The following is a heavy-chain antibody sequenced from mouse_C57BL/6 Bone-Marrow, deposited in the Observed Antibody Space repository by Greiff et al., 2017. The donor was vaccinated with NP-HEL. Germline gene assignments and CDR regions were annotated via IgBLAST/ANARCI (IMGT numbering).Heavy chain of an antibody. CDR3: ASFSYYNRDY. CDR1: GFSLTSYG. V-gene: IGHV2-2*01. J-gene: IGHJ4*01. Sequence: QVQLQQSGPGLVQPSQSLSITCTVSGFSLTSYGVHWVRQSPGKGLEWLGVIWSGGSTDYNAAFISRLSISKDNSKSQVFFKMNSLQADHTAIYYCASFSYYNRDYWGQGTSATVSS. D-gene: IGHD2-12*01. CDR2: IWSGGST.